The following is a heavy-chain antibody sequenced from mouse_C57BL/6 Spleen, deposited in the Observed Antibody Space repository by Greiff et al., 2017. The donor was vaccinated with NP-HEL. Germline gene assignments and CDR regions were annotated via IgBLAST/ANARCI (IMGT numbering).Heavy chain of an antibody. CDR2: INPGSGGT. CDR3: ARWLYYFDY. Sequence: LVESGAELVRPGTSVKVSCKASGYAFTNYLIEWVKQRPGQGLEWIGVINPGSGGTNYNEKFKGKATLTADKSSSTAYMQLSSLTSEDSAVYFCARWLYYFDYWGQGTALTVSS. CDR1: GYAFTNYL. V-gene: IGHV1-54*01. J-gene: IGHJ2*01.